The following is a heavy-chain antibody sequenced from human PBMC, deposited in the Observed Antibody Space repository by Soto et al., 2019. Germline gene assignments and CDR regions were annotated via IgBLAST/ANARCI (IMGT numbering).Heavy chain of an antibody. CDR2: IYYSGST. CDR1: GGSISSSSYY. CDR3: AISRSRNYEQYQDS. Sequence: QLQLQESGPGLVKPSETLSLTCTVSGGSISSSSYYWGWIRQPPGKGLEWIGSIYYSGSTYYNPSLKSRVTISVDTSKNQFSLKLSSVTAADTAVYYCAISRSRNYEQYQDSWGQGTLVTVSS. V-gene: IGHV4-39*01. J-gene: IGHJ4*02. D-gene: IGHD1-7*01.